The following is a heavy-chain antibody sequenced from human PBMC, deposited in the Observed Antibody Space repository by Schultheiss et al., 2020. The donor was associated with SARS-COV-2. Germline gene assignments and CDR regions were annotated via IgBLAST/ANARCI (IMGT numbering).Heavy chain of an antibody. CDR1: GYTFTSYE. V-gene: IGHV1-18*04. CDR3: ARGGRVVPAAIGLDNYYYDGMDV. J-gene: IGHJ6*02. Sequence: ASVKVSCKASGYTFTSYEVSWVRQAPGQGLEWMGWYSVYNGHTKYAQRFQGRVTMTTDTSTTTVHMELRSLTSDDTAVYYCARGGRVVPAAIGLDNYYYDGMDVWGQGTTVTVSS. D-gene: IGHD2-2*01. CDR2: YSVYNGHT.